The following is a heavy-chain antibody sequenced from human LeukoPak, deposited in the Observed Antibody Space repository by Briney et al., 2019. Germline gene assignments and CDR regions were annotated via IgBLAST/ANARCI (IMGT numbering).Heavy chain of an antibody. J-gene: IGHJ4*02. D-gene: IGHD2-8*01. V-gene: IGHV1-8*01. CDR3: ARAGDIVLTVYAVDPYYFDY. CDR1: GYTFTSYD. CDR2: MNPNSGNT. Sequence: ASVKVSCKASGYTFTSYDINWVRQATGQGLEWMGWMNPNSGNTGYAQKFQGRVTMTRNTSISTAYIELSSLRSEDTAVYYCARAGDIVLTVYAVDPYYFDYWGQGTLVTVSS.